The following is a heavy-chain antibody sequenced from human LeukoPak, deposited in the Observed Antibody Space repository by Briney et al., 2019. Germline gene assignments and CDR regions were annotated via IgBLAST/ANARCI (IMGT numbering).Heavy chain of an antibody. CDR2: IYSGGST. J-gene: IGHJ3*02. V-gene: IGHV3-66*01. CDR1: GFTLSSNY. D-gene: IGHD6-13*01. CDR3: ARDTTAAGTPFAFDI. Sequence: GGSLRLSCAASGFTLSSNYMSWVRQAPGEGLEWVSVIYSGGSTYYADSATGRFTISRDNSKNTLCLQMNSLRAEDTAVYYCARDTTAAGTPFAFDIWGQGTMVTVSS.